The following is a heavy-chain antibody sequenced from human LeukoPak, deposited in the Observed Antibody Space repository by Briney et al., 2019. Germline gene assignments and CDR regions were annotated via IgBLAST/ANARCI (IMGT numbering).Heavy chain of an antibody. V-gene: IGHV5-51*01. J-gene: IGHJ4*02. CDR3: ARHGAEGDSSSHFDY. CDR1: GYSFTSYW. Sequence: GESLKISCKGSGYSFTSYWIGWVRQMPGKGLEWMGIIYPGDSDTRYSPSFQGQVTISADKSISTAYLQWSSLKASDTAMYYCARHGAEGDSSSHFDYWGQGTLVTVSS. CDR2: IYPGDSDT. D-gene: IGHD6-13*01.